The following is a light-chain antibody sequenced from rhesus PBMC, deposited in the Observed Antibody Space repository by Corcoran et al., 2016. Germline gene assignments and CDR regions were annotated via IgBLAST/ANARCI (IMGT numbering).Light chain of an antibody. Sequence: DIQMTQSPSSLSASVGDTVTITCRASQGISSWLAWYQQKPGKAPKLLLYKAATLQSGVPSRFSGSGSGTDFTLTIGSLQSEDFATYYCQQYGSRPFTFGPGTKLDIK. J-gene: IGKJ3*01. CDR1: QGISSW. CDR2: KAA. V-gene: IGKV1-22*01. CDR3: QQYGSRPFT.